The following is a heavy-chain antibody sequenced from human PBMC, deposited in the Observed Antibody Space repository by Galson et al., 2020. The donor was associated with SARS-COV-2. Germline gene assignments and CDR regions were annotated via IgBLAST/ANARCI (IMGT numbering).Heavy chain of an antibody. CDR2: IHNSGST. CDR1: GASINNYY. CDR3: ARDLMYSSSSGGISYYGMDG. D-gene: IGHD6-6*01. Sequence: ETSETLSLTCTVSGASINNYYWSWIRQPPGKGLEWIGYIHNSGSTNYNPTVKSRVTISLDTSKNHLSLKLRSVTAADTAVYYCARDLMYSSSSGGISYYGMDGWGQGTTVTVSS. J-gene: IGHJ6*02. V-gene: IGHV4-59*01.